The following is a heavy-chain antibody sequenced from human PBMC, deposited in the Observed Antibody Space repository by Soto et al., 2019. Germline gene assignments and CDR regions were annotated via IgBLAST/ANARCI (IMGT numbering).Heavy chain of an antibody. J-gene: IGHJ4*02. CDR2: ISGSGGST. Sequence: EVQLLESGGGLVQPGGSLRLSCAASGFTFSSYAMSWVRQAPGKGLAWVSAISGSGGSTYYADSVKGRFTISRDKSKNTLYLQMNSLRAEDTAVYYCAKIAPVLRYFDWYFDYWGQGTLVTVSS. V-gene: IGHV3-23*01. CDR3: AKIAPVLRYFDWYFDY. D-gene: IGHD3-9*01. CDR1: GFTFSSYA.